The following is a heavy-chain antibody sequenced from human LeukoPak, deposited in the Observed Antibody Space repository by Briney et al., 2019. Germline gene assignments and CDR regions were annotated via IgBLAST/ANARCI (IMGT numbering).Heavy chain of an antibody. CDR2: TSGSGVNS. V-gene: IGHV3-23*01. D-gene: IGHD5-12*01. CDR3: AKEYSGYDFDY. Sequence: PGGSLRLSCAASGFTLRSYDMIWLREAPGKGREGVAATSGSGVNSYYAGSVRGRFTISRDNSQNTMYLQMDSLRAEDTALYYCAKEYSGYDFDYWGQGTLVTVSS. J-gene: IGHJ4*02. CDR1: GFTLRSYD.